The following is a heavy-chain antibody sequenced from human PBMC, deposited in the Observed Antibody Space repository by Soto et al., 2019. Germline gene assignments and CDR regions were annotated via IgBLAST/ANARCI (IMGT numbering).Heavy chain of an antibody. V-gene: IGHV4-59*01. J-gene: IGHJ5*02. Sequence: SETLSLTCTVSGGSISSYYWSWIRQPPGKGLEWIGDIYYSGSTNYNPSLKSRVTISVDTSKNQFSLKLSSVTAADTAVYYCARAEHDPLVPAANWFDPWGQGTLVTVSS. D-gene: IGHD2-2*01. CDR1: GGSISSYY. CDR3: ARAEHDPLVPAANWFDP. CDR2: IYYSGST.